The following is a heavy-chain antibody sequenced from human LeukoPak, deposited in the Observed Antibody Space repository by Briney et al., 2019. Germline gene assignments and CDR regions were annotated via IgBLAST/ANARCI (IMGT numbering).Heavy chain of an antibody. J-gene: IGHJ4*02. D-gene: IGHD4-11*01. CDR3: AKSRLGTDTSTVHSFAY. V-gene: IGHV4-59*11. CDR1: GGSISGLY. Sequence: SETLSLTCTVSGGSISGLYWNWIRQPPGKGLEWIGFIYHSGTVTYNPSLKSRGTMSVDTSKDQVSLKLTSVTAADTAVYYCAKSRLGTDTSTVHSFAYWGQGILVTVSS. CDR2: IYHSGTV.